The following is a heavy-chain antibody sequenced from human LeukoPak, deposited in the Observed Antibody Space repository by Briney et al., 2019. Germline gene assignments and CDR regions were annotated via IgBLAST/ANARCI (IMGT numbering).Heavy chain of an antibody. CDR2: IWNAGTNT. CDR1: GFSFSTYG. V-gene: IGHV3-33*06. J-gene: IGHJ6*01. CDR3: AKMKGHPLPKYYMDV. Sequence: GGSLRLSCAASGFSFSTYGMHWVRQAPGKGLEWVALIWNAGTNTYYADSVKGRFTISRDNSKNTLYLQMNSLRAEDTAIYYCAKMKGHPLPKYYMDVWGQGTTVTVSS. D-gene: IGHD1-26*01.